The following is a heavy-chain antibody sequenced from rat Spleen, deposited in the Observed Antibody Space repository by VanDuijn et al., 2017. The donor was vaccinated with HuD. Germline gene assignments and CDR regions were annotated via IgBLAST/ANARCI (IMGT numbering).Heavy chain of an antibody. Sequence: QVHLRESGPGLVQPSQTLSLTCTVSGFSLTSNGISWVRQPPGKSLMWMGTVWASGNTNFNSAVQSRLRISRDTSKSQVFLRMNSLQPEDTGTYYCVRHEPQDYFAYWGQGLLVTVSS. CDR2: VWASGNT. V-gene: IGHV2-72*01. J-gene: IGHJ2*01. CDR3: VRHEPQDYFAY. CDR1: GFSLTSNG.